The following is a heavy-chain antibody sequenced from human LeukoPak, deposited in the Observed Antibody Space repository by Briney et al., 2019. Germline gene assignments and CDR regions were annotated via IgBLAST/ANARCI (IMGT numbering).Heavy chain of an antibody. CDR2: ISYDGSNK. V-gene: IGHV3-30-3*01. D-gene: IGHD1-26*01. J-gene: IGHJ3*02. CDR3: ASLWELLNAFDI. Sequence: GGSLRLSCAASGFTFSTYAMHWVRQAPGKGLEWVAVISYDGSNKYYADSVKGRFSISRDNSKNKLYLQMNGLRAEDTAVYYCASLWELLNAFDIWGQGTMVTVSS. CDR1: GFTFSTYA.